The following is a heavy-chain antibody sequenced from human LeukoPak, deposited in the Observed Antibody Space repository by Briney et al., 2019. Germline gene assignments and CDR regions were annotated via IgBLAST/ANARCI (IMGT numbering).Heavy chain of an antibody. V-gene: IGHV1-24*01. J-gene: IGHJ6*02. CDR3: ATSSGSYGYYYYGMDV. CDR2: FDPEDGET. CDR1: GYTLTELS. Sequence: GASVKVSCKVSGYTLTELSMHWVRQAPGKGLEWMGGFDPEDGETIYAQKFQSRVTMTEDTPTDTAYMELSSLRSEDTAVYYCATSSGSYGYYYYGMDVWGQGTTVTVSS. D-gene: IGHD1-26*01.